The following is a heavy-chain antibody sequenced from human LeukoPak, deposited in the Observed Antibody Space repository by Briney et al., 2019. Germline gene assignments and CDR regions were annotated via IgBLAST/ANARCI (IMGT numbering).Heavy chain of an antibody. CDR2: IYYSGST. CDR1: GGSVSSGGSF. V-gene: IGHV4-61*08. Sequence: PSETLSLTCTVSGGSVSSGGSFWNWIRQPPGKGLEWIGYIYYSGSTNYNPSLKSRVTISVETSKNQFSLKLSSVTAADTAVYYCARDPQYGSSSDAFDIWGQGTMVTVSS. D-gene: IGHD6-13*01. CDR3: ARDPQYGSSSDAFDI. J-gene: IGHJ3*02.